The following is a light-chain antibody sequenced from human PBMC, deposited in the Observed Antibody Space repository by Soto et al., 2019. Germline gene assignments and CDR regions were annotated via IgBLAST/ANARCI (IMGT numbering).Light chain of an antibody. CDR3: QQYNKWPQT. J-gene: IGKJ1*01. Sequence: EIVLTQSPGTLSLSPGERATLSCRASQSVSSSYLAWYQQKPGQAPRLLIYGASSRATGIPDRFSGSGSGTDFTLTISSLQSEDIAVYYCQQYNKWPQTFGQGTKVDIK. CDR2: GAS. CDR1: QSVSSSY. V-gene: IGKV3-20*01.